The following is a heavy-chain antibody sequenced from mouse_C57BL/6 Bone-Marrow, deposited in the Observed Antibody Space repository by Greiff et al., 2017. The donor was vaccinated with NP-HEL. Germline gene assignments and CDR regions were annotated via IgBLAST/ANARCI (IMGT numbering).Heavy chain of an antibody. J-gene: IGHJ2*01. CDR3: AATVVLYYFDY. Sequence: VKLMESGAELVRPGTSVKMSCKASGYTFTNYWIGWAKQRPGHGLEWIGDIYPGGGYTNYNEKFKGKATLTADKSSSTAYMQFSSRTSEDSAIYYCAATVVLYYFDYWGQGTTLTVSS. CDR2: IYPGGGYT. V-gene: IGHV1-63*01. D-gene: IGHD1-1*01. CDR1: GYTFTNYW.